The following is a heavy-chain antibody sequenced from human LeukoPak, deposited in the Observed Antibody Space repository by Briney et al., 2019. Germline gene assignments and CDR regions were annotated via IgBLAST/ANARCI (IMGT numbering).Heavy chain of an antibody. J-gene: IGHJ4*02. CDR1: GFTFSTYA. Sequence: GGSLRLSCAASGFTFSTYAMSWVRQAPGKGLEWLATIAGGDESTYYADSVKGRFAISRDNSKNTVFLHMNSLRVEDTAVYYCARGVYWSLDYWGQGTPVTVSS. CDR2: IAGGDEST. V-gene: IGHV3-23*01. D-gene: IGHD1-1*01. CDR3: ARGVYWSLDY.